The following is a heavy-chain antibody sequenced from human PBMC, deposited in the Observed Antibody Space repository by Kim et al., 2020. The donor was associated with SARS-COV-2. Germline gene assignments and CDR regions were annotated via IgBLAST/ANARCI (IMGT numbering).Heavy chain of an antibody. V-gene: IGHV3-66*01. CDR3: ARDVGSRWSPQWLPFRY. D-gene: IGHD6-13*01. CDR2: IYSGGST. J-gene: IGHJ4*02. CDR1: GFTVSSNY. Sequence: GGSLRLSCAASGFTVSSNYMSWVRQAPGKGLEWVSVIYSGGSTYYADSVKGRFTISRDNSKNTLYLQMNSLRAEDTAVYYCARDVGSRWSPQWLPFRYWGQGTLVTVSS.